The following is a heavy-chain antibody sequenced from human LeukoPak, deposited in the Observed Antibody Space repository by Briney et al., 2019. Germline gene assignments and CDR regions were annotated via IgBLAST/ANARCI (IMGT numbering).Heavy chain of an antibody. CDR2: INPNRGGT. V-gene: IGHV1-2*02. CDR1: GYTFTGYY. CDR3: ARHPPEYYYDSSGYYPYYFDY. J-gene: IGHJ4*02. Sequence: ASVKVSCKASGYTFTGYYMHWVRQAPGQGLEWMGWINPNRGGTNYAQKFQGRVTMTRDTSISTAYMELSRLRSDDTAVYYCARHPPEYYYDSSGYYPYYFDYWGQGTLVTVSS. D-gene: IGHD3-22*01.